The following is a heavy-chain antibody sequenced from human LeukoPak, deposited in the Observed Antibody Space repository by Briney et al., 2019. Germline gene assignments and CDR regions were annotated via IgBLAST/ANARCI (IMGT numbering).Heavy chain of an antibody. Sequence: PSETLSLTCTVSGGSISSGGYHWSWIRQPPGKGLEWIGYIYHSGSTYYNPSLKSRVTISVDRSKNQFSLKLSSVTAADTAVYYCARPNGVPWGAFDIWGQGTMVTVSS. V-gene: IGHV4-30-2*01. CDR1: GGSISSGGYH. J-gene: IGHJ3*02. D-gene: IGHD2-8*01. CDR3: ARPNGVPWGAFDI. CDR2: IYHSGST.